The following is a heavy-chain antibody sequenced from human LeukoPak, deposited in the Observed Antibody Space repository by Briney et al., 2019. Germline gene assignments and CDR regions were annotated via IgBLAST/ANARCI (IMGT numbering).Heavy chain of an antibody. D-gene: IGHD3-3*01. CDR3: ARDRDFWSGPADY. J-gene: IGHJ4*02. Sequence: GGSLRLSCAVSGCIFSNYAMNWVRQAPGKGLEWVSGISGGGGVTYYADSVKGRFTISRDNSKNTLYLQMNSLRAEDTAVYYCARDRDFWSGPADYWGQGTLVTVSS. CDR1: GCIFSNYA. CDR2: ISGGGGVT. V-gene: IGHV3-23*01.